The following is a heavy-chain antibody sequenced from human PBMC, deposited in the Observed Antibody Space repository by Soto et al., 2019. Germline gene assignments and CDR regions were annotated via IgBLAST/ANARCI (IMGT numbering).Heavy chain of an antibody. CDR3: ARDIRIAVAGNYYYYGMDV. D-gene: IGHD6-19*01. CDR1: GGSISSSNW. V-gene: IGHV4-4*02. Sequence: QVQLQESGPGLVKPSGTLSLTCAVSGGSISSSNWWSWVRQPPGKGLEWIGAIYHSGSTNYNPSLKSRVTISVDKSKNQFSLKLSSVTAADTAVYYCARDIRIAVAGNYYYYGMDVWGQGTTVTVSS. J-gene: IGHJ6*02. CDR2: IYHSGST.